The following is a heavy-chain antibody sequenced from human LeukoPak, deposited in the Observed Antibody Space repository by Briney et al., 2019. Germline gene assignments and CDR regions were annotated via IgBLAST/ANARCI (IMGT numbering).Heavy chain of an antibody. J-gene: IGHJ4*02. Sequence: WVRQPPGKGLEWIGAKYYSGSTSYNPSLKSRVTISVETSKNQFSLQLSSVAAADTAVYYCGRHEEEDGYNAKTVDYWGQGTLVTVSS. CDR2: KYYSGST. V-gene: IGHV4-39*01. D-gene: IGHD5-24*01. CDR3: GRHEEEDGYNAKTVDY.